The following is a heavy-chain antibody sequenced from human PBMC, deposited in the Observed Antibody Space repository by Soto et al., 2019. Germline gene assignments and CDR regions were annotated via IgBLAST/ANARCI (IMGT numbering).Heavy chain of an antibody. CDR3: ARGSYDYVWGSYRFDY. CDR2: IYYSGST. J-gene: IGHJ4*02. CDR1: GGSVSSGSHY. Sequence: SETLSLTCTVSGGSVSSGSHYWSWIRQPPGKGLEWIGYIYYSGSTNYNPSLKSRVTISVDTSKNQFSLKLSSVTAADTAVYYCARGSYDYVWGSYRFDYWGQGTLVTVSS. V-gene: IGHV4-61*01. D-gene: IGHD3-16*02.